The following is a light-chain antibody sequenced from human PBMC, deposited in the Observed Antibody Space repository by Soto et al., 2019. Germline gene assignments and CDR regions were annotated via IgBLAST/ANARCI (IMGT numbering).Light chain of an antibody. CDR3: QQYGSSPPWT. J-gene: IGKJ1*01. V-gene: IGKV3-20*01. Sequence: EIVLTQSPGTLSLSPGERATLSCRASQSVSSSYLAWYQQKPGQAPRLVFYGASSRATGIPDRFSGSGSGTDFTLTISRLEPEDFAVYYCQQYGSSPPWTFGQGTKVDI. CDR2: GAS. CDR1: QSVSSSY.